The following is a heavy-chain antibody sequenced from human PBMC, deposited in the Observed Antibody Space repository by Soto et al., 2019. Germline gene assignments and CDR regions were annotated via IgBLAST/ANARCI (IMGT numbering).Heavy chain of an antibody. J-gene: IGHJ5*02. CDR1: GYSFTSYW. D-gene: IGHD2-8*02. CDR2: IDPSDSYT. CDR3: ARGYCTATICDPWFDP. Sequence: XESLTISCKGSGYSFTSYWISWVRQMPGKGLEWMGRIDPSDSYTNYSPSFQGHVTISADKSISTAYLQWRSLKASDTAMYYCARGYCTATICDPWFDPWGQGTLVTVSS. V-gene: IGHV5-10-1*01.